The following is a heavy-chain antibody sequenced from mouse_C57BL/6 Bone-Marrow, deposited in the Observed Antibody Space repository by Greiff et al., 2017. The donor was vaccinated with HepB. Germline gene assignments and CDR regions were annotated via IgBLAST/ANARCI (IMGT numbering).Heavy chain of an antibody. CDR1: GFNIKDDY. D-gene: IGHD2-10*01. CDR2: IDPENGDT. CDR3: TTEAYYDYFDY. J-gene: IGHJ2*01. V-gene: IGHV14-4*01. Sequence: EVKLMESGAELVRPGASVKLSCTASGFNIKDDYMHWVKQRPEQGLEWIGWIDPENGDTEYASKFQGKATITADTSSNTAYLQLSSLTSEDTAVYNCTTEAYYDYFDYWGQGTTLTVSS.